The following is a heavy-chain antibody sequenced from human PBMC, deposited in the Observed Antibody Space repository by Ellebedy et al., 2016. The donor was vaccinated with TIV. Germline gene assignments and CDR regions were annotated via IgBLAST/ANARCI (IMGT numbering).Heavy chain of an antibody. CDR1: GGTFSSYA. D-gene: IGHD2-15*01. Sequence: AASVKVSCKASGGTFSSYAFSWVRQAPGQGLEWMGGIIPMFTANYAQKFQGRVTITADESTCTAYMELSSLRSEDTAGYYCARGGLSWDCSGGRCYPAFDYWGQGTLVTVSS. V-gene: IGHV1-69*13. CDR2: IIPMFTA. CDR3: ARGGLSWDCSGGRCYPAFDY. J-gene: IGHJ4*02.